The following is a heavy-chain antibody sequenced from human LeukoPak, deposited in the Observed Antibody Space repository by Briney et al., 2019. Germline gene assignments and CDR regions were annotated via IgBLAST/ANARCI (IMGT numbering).Heavy chain of an antibody. D-gene: IGHD3-22*01. J-gene: IGHJ4*02. CDR1: GFIFTSYW. CDR2: IKQDGTEK. Sequence: PGGSLRLSCAPSGFIFTSYWMSWVRQAPGKGLEWVANIKQDGTEKYYVDSVKGRFTISKDNAKNSLYLQMNSLRAEDTAVYYCARRSPYYDSSGYSGYFDYWGQGTPVTVSS. V-gene: IGHV3-7*01. CDR3: ARRSPYYDSSGYSGYFDY.